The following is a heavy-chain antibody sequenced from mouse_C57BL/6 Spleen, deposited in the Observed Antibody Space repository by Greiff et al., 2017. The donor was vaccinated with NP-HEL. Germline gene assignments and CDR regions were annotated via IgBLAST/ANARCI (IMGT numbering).Heavy chain of an antibody. J-gene: IGHJ1*03. CDR2: INYDGSST. CDR1: GFTFSDYY. V-gene: IGHV5-16*01. D-gene: IGHD1-1*01. CDR3: ARDRDCGSSPWYFEG. Sequence: DVHLVESEGGLVQPGSSMKLSCTASGFTFSDYYMAWVRQVPEKGLEWVANINYDGSSTYYLDSLKSRFIISRDNAKNILYLQMSSLKSEDTATYYGARDRDCGSSPWYFEGWGTGTTVTVSS.